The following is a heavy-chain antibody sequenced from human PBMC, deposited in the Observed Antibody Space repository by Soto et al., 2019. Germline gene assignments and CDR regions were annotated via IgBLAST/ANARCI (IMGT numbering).Heavy chain of an antibody. CDR1: GFTVSYNY. Sequence: EVQMVESGGGLVQPGGSLRLSCAVSGFTVSYNYMSWVRQAPGKGLEWISVIYSGGTTYYGDSVKGRFTISRDNSKNTLYLQMNSLRAEDTAVYHCARDWVEYGYSDYWGQGTLVTVSS. J-gene: IGHJ4*02. CDR3: ARDWVEYGYSDY. D-gene: IGHD4-17*01. CDR2: IYSGGTT. V-gene: IGHV3-66*01.